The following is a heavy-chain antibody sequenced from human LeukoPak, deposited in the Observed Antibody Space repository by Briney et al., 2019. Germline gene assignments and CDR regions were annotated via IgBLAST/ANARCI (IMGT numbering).Heavy chain of an antibody. CDR3: AKDQVSTVTYHDY. J-gene: IGHJ4*02. CDR1: GFTFSSYA. Sequence: GGSLRLSCAASGFTFSSYAMSWVRQAPGNGLEWVSTISASGGSTYYADSVKGRFTISRDNSKNTLYLQMNSLRAEDTAVYYCAKDQVSTVTYHDYWGQGALVIVSS. CDR2: ISASGGST. D-gene: IGHD4-17*01. V-gene: IGHV3-23*01.